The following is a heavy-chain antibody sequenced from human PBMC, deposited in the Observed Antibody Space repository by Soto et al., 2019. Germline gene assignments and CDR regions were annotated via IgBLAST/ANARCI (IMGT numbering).Heavy chain of an antibody. J-gene: IGHJ3*02. D-gene: IGHD5-18*01. CDR3: AKVLREDTAMVIFSPDAFDI. Sequence: GGSLRLSCAASGFTFSSYAMSWVRQAPGKGLEWVSAISGSGGSTYYADSVKGRFTISRDNSKNTLYLQMNSLRAEDTAVYYCAKVLREDTAMVIFSPDAFDIWGQGTMVTVSS. V-gene: IGHV3-23*01. CDR2: ISGSGGST. CDR1: GFTFSSYA.